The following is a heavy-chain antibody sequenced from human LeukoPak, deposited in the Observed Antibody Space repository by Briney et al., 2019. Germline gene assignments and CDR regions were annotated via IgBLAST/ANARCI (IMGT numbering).Heavy chain of an antibody. CDR1: GEYFSTYY. D-gene: IGHD2-21*01. V-gene: IGHV4-34*01. CDR2: INHSGST. Sequence: ETLSLTCAVYGEYFSTYYYSWIRQPPGKGLEWIGEINHSGSTNYNPSLKSRLTISVDMSKKQFFLRLSSVTAADTAMYYCARPGLAYCGGDCYSSDGYYFDYWGQGTLVTVSS. J-gene: IGHJ4*02. CDR3: ARPGLAYCGGDCYSSDGYYFDY.